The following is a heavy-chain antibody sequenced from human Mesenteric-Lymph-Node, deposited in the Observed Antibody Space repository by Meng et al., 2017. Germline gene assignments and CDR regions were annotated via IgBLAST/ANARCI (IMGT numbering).Heavy chain of an antibody. J-gene: IGHJ4*02. Sequence: GESLKISCVASGFRFSDYYMMWLRQAPGKGLEWVSSISTGGTAIYYADSVKGRFTISRDNAKNTLYLQMNSLRAEDTAVYYCARDSSGSHWGQGTLVTVSS. CDR2: ISTGGTAI. V-gene: IGHV3-11*04. D-gene: IGHD6-19*01. CDR3: ARDSSGSH. CDR1: GFRFSDYY.